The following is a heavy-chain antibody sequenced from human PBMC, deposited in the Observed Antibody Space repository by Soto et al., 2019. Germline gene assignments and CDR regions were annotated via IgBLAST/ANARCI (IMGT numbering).Heavy chain of an antibody. Sequence: QVQLQQWGAGLLKPSETLSLTCAVYGGSFSGYYWSWIRQPPGKGLEWIGEINHSGSTNYNPSLKSRVTISVDTSKNQFSLKLSSVTAADTAVYYCARGAPPTTVTLFDYWGQGTLVTVSS. CDR1: GGSFSGYY. CDR3: ARGAPPTTVTLFDY. CDR2: INHSGST. V-gene: IGHV4-34*01. J-gene: IGHJ4*02. D-gene: IGHD4-17*01.